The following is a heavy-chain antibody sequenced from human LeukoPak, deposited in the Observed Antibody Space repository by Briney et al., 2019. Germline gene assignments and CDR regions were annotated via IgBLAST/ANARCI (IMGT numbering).Heavy chain of an antibody. D-gene: IGHD3-9*01. CDR3: AREHYDILTGLVGGWFDP. Sequence: ASVKVSCKASGYTFTSYDINWVRQATGQGLEWMGWMNPNSGNTGYAQKFQGRVTMTRNTSMSTAYMELSSLRSEDTAVYCCAREHYDILTGLVGGWFDPWGQGTLVTVSS. CDR1: GYTFTSYD. CDR2: MNPNSGNT. J-gene: IGHJ5*02. V-gene: IGHV1-8*01.